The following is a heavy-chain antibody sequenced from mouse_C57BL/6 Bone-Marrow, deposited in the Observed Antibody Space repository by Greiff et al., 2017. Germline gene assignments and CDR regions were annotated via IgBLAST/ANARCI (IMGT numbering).Heavy chain of an antibody. Sequence: EVQLPQSGPELVKPGASVKISCKASGYTFTDYYMNWVKQSHGKSLEWIGDINPNNGGTSYNQKFKGKATLTVDKSSSTAYMELRSLTSEDSAVYYCARSIYYYGSSQPHWYFDVWGTGTTVTVSS. CDR2: INPNNGGT. V-gene: IGHV1-26*01. CDR3: ARSIYYYGSSQPHWYFDV. J-gene: IGHJ1*03. D-gene: IGHD1-1*01. CDR1: GYTFTDYY.